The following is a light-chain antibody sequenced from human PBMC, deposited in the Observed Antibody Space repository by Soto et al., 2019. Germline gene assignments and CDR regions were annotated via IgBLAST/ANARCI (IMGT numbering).Light chain of an antibody. CDR2: DAS. CDR1: QSVGGY. J-gene: IGKJ1*01. CDR3: QQRNGWPRT. V-gene: IGKV3-11*01. Sequence: EIVLTQSPATLSLSPGDRATLFCRASQSVGGYLGWYQQRSGQAPRLLIYDASNRVPGVPDRFSASGSGTDFTLSISSLEPEDFAVYYCQQRNGWPRTFGQGTKVDIK.